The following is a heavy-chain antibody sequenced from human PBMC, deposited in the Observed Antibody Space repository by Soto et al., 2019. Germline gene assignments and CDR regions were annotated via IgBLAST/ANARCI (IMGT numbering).Heavy chain of an antibody. J-gene: IGHJ6*02. Sequence: QVQLVQSGAEVKKPGSSVKVSCKASGGTFSSYAISWVRQAPGQGLEWMGGIIPIFGTANYAQKFQGRVTITADESTSTAYMELSSLRSEDTDVYYCAREGYYYDSSGLYYYYGMDVWGQGTTVTVSS. CDR2: IIPIFGTA. CDR1: GGTFSSYA. D-gene: IGHD3-22*01. V-gene: IGHV1-69*01. CDR3: AREGYYYDSSGLYYYYGMDV.